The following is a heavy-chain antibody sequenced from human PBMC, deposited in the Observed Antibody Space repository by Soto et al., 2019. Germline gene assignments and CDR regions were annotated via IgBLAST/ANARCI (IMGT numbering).Heavy chain of an antibody. CDR2: ISGTSDAA. J-gene: IGHJ6*02. CDR3: GKYSGSYPVYNGINV. CDR1: GFPFSTSA. D-gene: IGHD1-26*01. Sequence: EVQLLESGGGLVQPGGSLRLSCAASGFPFSTSAMNWVRQAPGKGLEWVSIISGTSDAAYYAESVKGRFTSSRDNSKNTLYLKMNSLRAEDTAVYYCGKYSGSYPVYNGINVLGQGTTVTVSS. V-gene: IGHV3-23*01.